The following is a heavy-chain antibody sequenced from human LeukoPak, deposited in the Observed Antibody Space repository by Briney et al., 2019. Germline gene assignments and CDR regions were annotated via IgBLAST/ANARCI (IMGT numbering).Heavy chain of an antibody. V-gene: IGHV1-69*05. CDR1: GGTFSSYA. J-gene: IGHJ4*02. CDR2: IIPIFGTA. Sequence: ASVKVSCKASGGTFSSYAISWVRQAPGQGLEWMGRIIPIFGTANYAQKFQGRVTITTDESTSTAYMGLSSLRSEDTAVYYCARNYYDSSGYFAYWGQGTLVTVSS. D-gene: IGHD3-22*01. CDR3: ARNYYDSSGYFAY.